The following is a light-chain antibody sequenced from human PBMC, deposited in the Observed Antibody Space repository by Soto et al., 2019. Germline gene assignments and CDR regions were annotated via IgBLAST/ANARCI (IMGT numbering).Light chain of an antibody. J-gene: IGKJ1*01. CDR2: GAS. CDR3: QQYNSWPLT. Sequence: ETVMTQSPAALSVSPGESATLSCRASQSIASDLAWYQQKPGQAPRLLIFGASTRASTIPARFTGSRSGTEFTIPIISLQYADFAVYYCQQYNSWPLTFGRGTKVES. V-gene: IGKV3-15*01. CDR1: QSIASD.